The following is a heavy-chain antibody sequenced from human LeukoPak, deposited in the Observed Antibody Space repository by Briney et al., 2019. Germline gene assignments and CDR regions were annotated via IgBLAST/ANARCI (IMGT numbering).Heavy chain of an antibody. CDR3: ARHISGSYYDAFDI. Sequence: NPSETLSLTCTVSGGSISSYYWSWIRQPAGKGLEWIGRIYTSGSTNYNPSLKSRVTISVDTSKNQFSLKLSSVTAADTAVYYCARHISGSYYDAFDIWGQGTMVTVSS. J-gene: IGHJ3*02. CDR2: IYTSGST. V-gene: IGHV4-4*07. D-gene: IGHD1-26*01. CDR1: GGSISSYY.